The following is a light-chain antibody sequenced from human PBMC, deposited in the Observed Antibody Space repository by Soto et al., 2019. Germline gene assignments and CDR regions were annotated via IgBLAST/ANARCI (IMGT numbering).Light chain of an antibody. J-gene: IGLJ3*02. CDR1: SSNIGAGYD. CDR2: GNS. CDR3: QSYDSSLSGWV. V-gene: IGLV1-40*01. Sequence: QSVLTQPPSVSGAPGQRVTISCTGSSSNIGAGYDVHWYQQLPGTAPKILIYGNSNRPSGVPDRFSGSKSGTSSSLAITGLQAEDEADYYCQSYDSSLSGWVFGGWTKLTVL.